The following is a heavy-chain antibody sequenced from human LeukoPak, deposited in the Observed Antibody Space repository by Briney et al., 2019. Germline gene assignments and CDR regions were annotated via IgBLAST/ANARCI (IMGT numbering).Heavy chain of an antibody. CDR1: EFTFSSYS. CDR3: AKDLGGLDY. Sequence: LPGGSLRLSCAASEFTFSSYSMNWVRQAPGKGLEWVAVISYDGSNKYYADSVKGRFTISRDNSKNTLYLQMNSLRAEDTAVYYCAKDLGGLDYWGQGTLVTVSS. V-gene: IGHV3-30*18. D-gene: IGHD3-16*01. CDR2: ISYDGSNK. J-gene: IGHJ4*02.